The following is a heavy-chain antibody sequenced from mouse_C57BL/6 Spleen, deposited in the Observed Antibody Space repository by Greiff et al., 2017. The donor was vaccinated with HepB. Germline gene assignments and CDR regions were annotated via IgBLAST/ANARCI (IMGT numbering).Heavy chain of an antibody. CDR2: IYPGSGNT. V-gene: IGHV1-66*01. CDR3: ARRGITTVVAEYFDV. CDR1: GYSFTSYY. J-gene: IGHJ1*03. D-gene: IGHD1-1*01. Sequence: QVQLQQSGPELVKPGASVKISCKASGYSFTSYYIHWVKQRPGQGLEWIGWIYPGSGNTKYNEKFKGKATLTADTSSSTAYMQLSSLTSEDSAVYYCARRGITTVVAEYFDVWGTGTTVTVSS.